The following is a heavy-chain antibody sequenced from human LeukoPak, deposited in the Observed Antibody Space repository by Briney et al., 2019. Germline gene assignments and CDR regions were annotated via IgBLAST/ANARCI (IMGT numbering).Heavy chain of an antibody. V-gene: IGHV3-30*02. CDR3: AKDVRRVPPY. CDR2: IRYDGSNK. CDR1: GFTFSSYG. D-gene: IGHD4/OR15-4a*01. J-gene: IGHJ4*02. Sequence: PGGSLRLSCAASGFTFSSYGMQWVRQAPGKGLEWVAFIRYDGSNKYYADSVKGRFTISRDNSKNTLYLQMNSLRAEDTAVYYCAKDVRRVPPYWGQGTLVTVSS.